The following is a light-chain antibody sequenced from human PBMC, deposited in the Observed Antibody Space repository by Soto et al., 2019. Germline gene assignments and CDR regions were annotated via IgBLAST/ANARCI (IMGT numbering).Light chain of an antibody. Sequence: IVMTQSPATLSVSPGERSTRSCRASQSISSKLAWYQQKPGQAPRLLIYGASTRATGIPVRFSGSGSGTEFTLTITSLQSEDFAIYYCQEYNNWRPITFGGGTKVDIK. CDR1: QSISSK. CDR3: QEYNNWRPIT. CDR2: GAS. V-gene: IGKV3-15*01. J-gene: IGKJ4*01.